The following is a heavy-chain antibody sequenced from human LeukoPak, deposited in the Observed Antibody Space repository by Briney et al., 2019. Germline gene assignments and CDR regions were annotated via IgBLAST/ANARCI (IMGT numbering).Heavy chain of an antibody. CDR1: GFTFSTYA. D-gene: IGHD3-3*01. CDR2: ISDSGGST. Sequence: GGSLRLSCAASGFTFSTYAMSWVRQAPGKGLEWVSTISDSGGSTYYADSVKGRLTISRDGSENTLYLQMNSLRADDTAVYYCARGGVKGRPSGGYLDCWGQGTLVTVSS. J-gene: IGHJ4*02. V-gene: IGHV3-23*01. CDR3: ARGGVKGRPSGGYLDC.